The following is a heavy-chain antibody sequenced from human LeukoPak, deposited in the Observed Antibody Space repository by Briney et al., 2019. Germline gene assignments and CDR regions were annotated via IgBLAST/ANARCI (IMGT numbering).Heavy chain of an antibody. Sequence: GRSLRLSCAASGFTFDDYAMPWVRQAPGKGLEWVSGISWNSGSIGYADSVKGRFTISRDNAKNSLYLQMNSLRAEDTALYYCANARWFYGPLAYWGQGTLVTVSS. CDR3: ANARWFYGPLAY. D-gene: IGHD2/OR15-2a*01. V-gene: IGHV3-9*01. J-gene: IGHJ4*02. CDR2: ISWNSGSI. CDR1: GFTFDDYA.